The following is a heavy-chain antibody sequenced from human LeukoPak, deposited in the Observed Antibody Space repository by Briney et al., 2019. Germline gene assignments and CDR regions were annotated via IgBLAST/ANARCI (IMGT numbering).Heavy chain of an antibody. CDR3: AREPGIAAAGPFDP. J-gene: IGHJ5*02. CDR2: IYYSGST. D-gene: IGHD6-13*01. Sequence: SQTLSLTCTVSGGSISSGDYYWSWIRQPPGKGLEWIGYIYYSGSTYYNPSLKSRVTISVDTSKNQFSLKLSSVTAADTAVYYCAREPGIAAAGPFDPWGRGTLVTVSS. V-gene: IGHV4-30-4*01. CDR1: GGSISSGDYY.